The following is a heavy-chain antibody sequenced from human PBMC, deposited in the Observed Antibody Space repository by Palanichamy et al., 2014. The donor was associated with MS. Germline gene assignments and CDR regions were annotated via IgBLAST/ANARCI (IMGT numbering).Heavy chain of an antibody. V-gene: IGHV1-2*02. CDR2: VYPETGGT. CDR3: ARENWTYDY. Sequence: QVQLVQSGAEVKKPGASVKVSCKTSGYNFAPYYMHWMRQAPGRGLEWLGWVYPETGGTSFAPKFQDRVTMTRDTSINTVYMELSRLTSDDTAVYFCARENWTYDYWGQGTLVTVSS. D-gene: IGHD1-1*01. CDR1: GYNFAPYY. J-gene: IGHJ4*02.